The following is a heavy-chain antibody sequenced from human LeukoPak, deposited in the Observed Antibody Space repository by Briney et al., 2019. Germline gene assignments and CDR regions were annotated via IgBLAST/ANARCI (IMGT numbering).Heavy chain of an antibody. CDR3: ARHRRYGPNSRPNWFDP. CDR1: GGSISSNTYY. CDR2: IYSGST. J-gene: IGHJ5*02. Sequence: PSETLSLTCTVSGGSISSNTYYWGWIRQPPGKGLEWIGSIYSGSTYYNPSLKSRVTISVDTSKNQFSLKLSSVTSAATAVYYSARHRRYGPNSRPNWFDPWGQGTLVTVSS. V-gene: IGHV4-39*01. D-gene: IGHD3-9*01.